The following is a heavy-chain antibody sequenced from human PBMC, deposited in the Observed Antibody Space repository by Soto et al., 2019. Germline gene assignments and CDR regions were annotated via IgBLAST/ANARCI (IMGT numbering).Heavy chain of an antibody. V-gene: IGHV3-30*18. D-gene: IGHD3-3*01. Sequence: ESGGGVVQPGRSLRLSCAASGFTFSSYGMHWVRQAPGKGLEWGAVISYDGSNKYYADSVKGRFTISRDNSKNTLYLQMNSLRAEDTAVYYCAKASYDFWSGYWYYFDYWGQGTLVTVSS. CDR1: GFTFSSYG. CDR3: AKASYDFWSGYWYYFDY. CDR2: ISYDGSNK. J-gene: IGHJ4*02.